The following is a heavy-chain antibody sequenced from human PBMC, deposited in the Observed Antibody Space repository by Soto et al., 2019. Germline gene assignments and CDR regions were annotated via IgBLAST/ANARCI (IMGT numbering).Heavy chain of an antibody. D-gene: IGHD2-2*01. CDR3: ARDFGDSTRRWFDP. CDR1: GGTFSSYA. J-gene: IGHJ5*02. V-gene: IGHV1-69*01. CDR2: IIPIFGTA. Sequence: QVQLVQSGAEVKKPGSSVKVSCKASGGTFSSYAISWVRQAPGQGLEWMGGIIPIFGTANYAQKFQGRVTITADESTSTAYMELSSLRSEDTAVYSCARDFGDSTRRWFDPWGQGTLVTVSS.